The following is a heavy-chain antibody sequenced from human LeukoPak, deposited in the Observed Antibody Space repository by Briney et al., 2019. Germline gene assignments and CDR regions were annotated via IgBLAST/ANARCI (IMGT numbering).Heavy chain of an antibody. CDR1: GYSISSGYY. CDR3: ASGYDSRFNWFDP. CDR2: IYHSGST. V-gene: IGHV4-38-2*01. D-gene: IGHD3-22*01. J-gene: IGHJ5*02. Sequence: SETLSLTCAVSGYSISSGYYWGWIRQPPGKGLEWIGSIYHSGSTYYNPSLKSRVTISVDTSKNQFSLKLSSVTAADTAVYYCASGYDSRFNWFDPWGQGTLVTVSS.